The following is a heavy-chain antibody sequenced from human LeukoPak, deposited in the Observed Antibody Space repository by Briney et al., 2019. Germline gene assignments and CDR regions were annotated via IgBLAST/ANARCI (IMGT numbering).Heavy chain of an antibody. CDR2: IKFDDRDK. D-gene: IGHD1-1*01. CDR1: GFTFSSSW. V-gene: IGHV3-7*04. CDR3: TRVTTNGYFEY. Sequence: GGSLRLSCAASGFTFSSSWMAWVRQAPGEGLEWVASIKFDDRDKNHVDCVEGRFTISRDNAEDSLFLQMNSLRAGGTAIYFCTRVTTNGYFEYWGQGTLVTVSS. J-gene: IGHJ4*02.